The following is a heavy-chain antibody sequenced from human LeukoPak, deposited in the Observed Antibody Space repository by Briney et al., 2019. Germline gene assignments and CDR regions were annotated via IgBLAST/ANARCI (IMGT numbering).Heavy chain of an antibody. J-gene: IGHJ3*02. V-gene: IGHV1-2*02. Sequence: ASVKVSCAASGYTFTGYYMHWVRQAPGQGLEWMGWINPNSGGTNYAQKFQGRVTMTRDTSISTAYMELSRLRSDDTAVYYCARETGEIFGVVAYGAFDIWGQGTMVTVSS. CDR1: GYTFTGYY. CDR2: INPNSGGT. D-gene: IGHD3-3*01. CDR3: ARETGEIFGVVAYGAFDI.